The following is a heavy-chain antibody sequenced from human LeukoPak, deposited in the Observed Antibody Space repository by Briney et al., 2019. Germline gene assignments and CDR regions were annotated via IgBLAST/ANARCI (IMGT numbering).Heavy chain of an antibody. CDR1: GFTFSSYA. D-gene: IGHD2-15*01. V-gene: IGHV3-23*01. CDR2: ISGSGGST. Sequence: PGGSLRLSCAASGFTFSSYAMSWVRQAPGKGLEWVSAISGSGGSTYYADSVKGRFTISRDNSKNTLYLQMNSLRAEDTAVYYCAKDPDIVVVVAASFDHWGQGTLVTVSS. J-gene: IGHJ4*02. CDR3: AKDPDIVVVVAASFDH.